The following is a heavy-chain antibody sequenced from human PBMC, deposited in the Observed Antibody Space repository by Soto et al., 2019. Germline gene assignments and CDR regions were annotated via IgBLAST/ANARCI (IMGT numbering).Heavy chain of an antibody. Sequence: PSETLSLTCTVSGVSISSSSYYWGWIRQPPGKGLEWIGSIYYSGSTNYNPSLKSRVTISVDTSKNQFSLKLSSVTAADTAVYYCARDHRVRYFDWFPPRYYYYYGMDVWGQGTTVTVSS. CDR3: ARDHRVRYFDWFPPRYYYYYGMDV. CDR1: GVSISSSSYY. J-gene: IGHJ6*02. CDR2: IYYSGST. D-gene: IGHD3-9*01. V-gene: IGHV4-39*07.